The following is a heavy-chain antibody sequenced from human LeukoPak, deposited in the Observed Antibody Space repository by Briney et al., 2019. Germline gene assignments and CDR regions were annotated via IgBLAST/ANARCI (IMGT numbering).Heavy chain of an antibody. J-gene: IGHJ5*02. CDR3: ARDYYDSSGYYYGGINWFDP. CDR1: GGSISSYY. V-gene: IGHV4-59*01. CDR2: IYYSGST. Sequence: SETLSLTCTVSGGSISSYYWSWIRQPPGKGLEWIGYIYYSGSTNYNPSLKSRVTISVDTSKNQFSLKLSSVTAADTAVYYCARDYYDSSGYYYGGINWFDPWGQGTLVTVSS. D-gene: IGHD3-22*01.